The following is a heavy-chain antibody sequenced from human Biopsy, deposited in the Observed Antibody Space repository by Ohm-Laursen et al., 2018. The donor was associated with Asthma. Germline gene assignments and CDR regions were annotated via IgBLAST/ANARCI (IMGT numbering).Heavy chain of an antibody. J-gene: IGHJ4*02. V-gene: IGHV3-30-3*01. CDR3: SRDTLGYYFDI. D-gene: IGHD6-13*01. CDR2: ITFDGSTQ. Sequence: SRRLSCAASGTHFGSYNMHWARQAPGKGLEWGAVITFDGSTQHYGDSVKGRFTISRDNSKNMLFLQMNSLRAEDTAVYYCSRDTLGYYFDIWGQGTQVTVSS. CDR1: GTHFGSYN.